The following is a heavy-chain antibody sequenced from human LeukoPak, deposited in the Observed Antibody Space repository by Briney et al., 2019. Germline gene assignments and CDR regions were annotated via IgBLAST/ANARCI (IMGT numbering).Heavy chain of an antibody. CDR2: INPNSGGK. Sequence: GASVKVSCKASGYTFTGYYMHWVRQAPGQGLEWMGRINPNSGGKNYAQKFQGRVTMTRDTSISTAYMELSRLRSDDTAVYYCATPSGGYCSSTSCHTRGYYYYMDVWGKGTTVTVSS. J-gene: IGHJ6*03. CDR3: ATPSGGYCSSTSCHTRGYYYYMDV. D-gene: IGHD2-2*02. V-gene: IGHV1-2*06. CDR1: GYTFTGYY.